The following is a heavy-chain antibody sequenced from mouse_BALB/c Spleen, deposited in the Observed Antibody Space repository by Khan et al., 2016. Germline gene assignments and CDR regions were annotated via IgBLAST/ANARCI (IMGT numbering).Heavy chain of an antibody. CDR3: ARDIRRYWYFDV. Sequence: EVELVESGGGLVQPGGSLRLSCATSGFTFTDYYMSWVRQPPGKALEWLGFIRNKANGYTTEYSASVKGRFTISRDNSQRILYLQMNTLRAEDSATYYCARDIRRYWYFDVWGAGTTVTVSS. CDR1: GFTFTDYY. V-gene: IGHV7-3*02. CDR2: IRNKANGYTT. J-gene: IGHJ1*01.